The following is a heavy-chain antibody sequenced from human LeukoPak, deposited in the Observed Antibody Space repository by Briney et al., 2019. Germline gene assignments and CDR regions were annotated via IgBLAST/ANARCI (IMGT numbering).Heavy chain of an antibody. J-gene: IGHJ5*02. CDR2: INHSGST. Sequence: PSETLSPTCAVYGGSFSGYYWSWIRQPPGKGLEWIGEINHSGSTNYNPSLKSRATISVDTSKNQFSLKLSSVTAADTAVYYCARSYPRRFHYYDSSGYTPFDPWGQGTLVTVSS. D-gene: IGHD3-22*01. CDR1: GGSFSGYY. CDR3: ARSYPRRFHYYDSSGYTPFDP. V-gene: IGHV4-34*01.